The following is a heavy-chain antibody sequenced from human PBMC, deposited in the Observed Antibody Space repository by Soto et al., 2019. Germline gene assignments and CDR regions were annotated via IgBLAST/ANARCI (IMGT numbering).Heavy chain of an antibody. CDR3: GRQSYDITGYHGALDV. D-gene: IGHD3-22*01. CDR1: GGSISSSAHY. J-gene: IGHJ3*01. Sequence: SETLSLTCTISGGSISSSAHYWAWIRQPPGKVLEWIVSIYYTGSTYYNPSLTSRVSISADTSNNQFSVKLSSVTSSDTAVYFFGRQSYDITGYHGALDVWGQGTMVTVSS. V-gene: IGHV4-39*01. CDR2: IYYTGST.